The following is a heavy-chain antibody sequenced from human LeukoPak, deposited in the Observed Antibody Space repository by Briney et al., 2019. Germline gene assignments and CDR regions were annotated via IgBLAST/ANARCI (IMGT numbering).Heavy chain of an antibody. CDR3: ARLFGSGTYYMSDY. J-gene: IGHJ4*02. Sequence: GGSLRLSCAASGFTFSDHYMDWVRQAPGKGLEWVGRIRNKANSYITDYAASVMGRFTISRDDSKNSLYLQINSLKPEDTAVYYCARLFGSGTYYMSDYWGQGTLVTVSS. V-gene: IGHV3-72*01. CDR2: IRNKANSYIT. CDR1: GFTFSDHY. D-gene: IGHD3-10*01.